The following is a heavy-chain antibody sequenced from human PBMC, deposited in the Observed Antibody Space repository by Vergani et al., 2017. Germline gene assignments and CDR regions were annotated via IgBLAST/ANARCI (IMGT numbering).Heavy chain of an antibody. J-gene: IGHJ4*02. CDR1: GFTFSSYG. V-gene: IGHV3-30*18. CDR2: ISYDGSNK. CDR3: AKTXAGAAGTLRAWPNY. D-gene: IGHD6-13*01. Sequence: QVQLVESGGGVVQPGRSLRLSCAASGFTFSSYGMHWVRQAPGKGLEWVAVISYDGSNKYYADSVKGRFTISRDNSKNTLYLQMNSLRAEDTAVYYCAKTXAGAAGTLRAWPNYWGQGTLVTVSS.